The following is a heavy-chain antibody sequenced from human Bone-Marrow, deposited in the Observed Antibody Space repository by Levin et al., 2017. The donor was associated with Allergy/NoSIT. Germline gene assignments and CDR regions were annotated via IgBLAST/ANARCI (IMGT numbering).Heavy chain of an antibody. J-gene: IGHJ4*02. CDR1: GFSLSSSGMS. D-gene: IGHD2/OR15-2a*01. CDR3: ARTRIESMPRFDS. CDR2: IDWDDDK. V-gene: IGHV2-70*11. Sequence: PTLVKPTQTLTLTCTFSGFSLSSSGMSVSWIRQPPGKALEWLARIDWDDDKYYDESLLTRLTISKDTYRNQVVLTMANMMPLDTATYFCARTRIESMPRFDSWGQGIRVTVSS.